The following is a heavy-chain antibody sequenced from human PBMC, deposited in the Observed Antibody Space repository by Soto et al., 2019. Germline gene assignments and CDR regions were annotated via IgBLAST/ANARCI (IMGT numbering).Heavy chain of an antibody. J-gene: IGHJ6*02. D-gene: IGHD2-15*01. Sequence: QVQLVESGGGVVQPGRSLRLSCAASGFTFSSYAMHWVRQAPGKGLEWVAVISYDGSNKYYADSVKGRFTISRDNSKNTLYLQMNSLRAEDTAVYYCARDLPHAVVVAATPYYYYGTDVWGQGTTVTVSS. CDR2: ISYDGSNK. V-gene: IGHV3-30-3*01. CDR1: GFTFSSYA. CDR3: ARDLPHAVVVAATPYYYYGTDV.